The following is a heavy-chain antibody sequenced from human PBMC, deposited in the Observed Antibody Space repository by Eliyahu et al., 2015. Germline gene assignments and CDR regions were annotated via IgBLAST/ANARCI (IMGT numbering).Heavy chain of an antibody. D-gene: IGHD2-21*01. CDR2: INTDGRSV. V-gene: IGHV3-74*01. J-gene: IGHJ4*02. CDR3: ARGHGGDCGGDCYIDN. Sequence: EVQLVESGGGLVQPGGSLXLSCAASGFPFXSYWXHWARQAPGKGLVWVSRINTDGRSVDYVDSVKGRFTISRDNAKNTLYLQMNSLRADDTAVYYCARGHGGDCGGDCYIDNWGQGTLVTVSS. CDR1: GFPFXSYW.